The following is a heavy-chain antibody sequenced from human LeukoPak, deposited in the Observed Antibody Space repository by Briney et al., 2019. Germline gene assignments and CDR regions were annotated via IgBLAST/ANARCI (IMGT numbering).Heavy chain of an antibody. J-gene: IGHJ3*02. CDR2: INPNSGGT. CDR3: ARRSGVPAAIGAFDI. Sequence: ASVKVSCKASGYTFTGYYMHWVRQAPGQGLEWMGWINPNSGGTNYAQKFQGRVTMTRDTSISTAYMELSRLRPDDTAVYYCARRSGVPAAIGAFDIWGQGTMVTVSS. V-gene: IGHV1-2*02. CDR1: GYTFTGYY. D-gene: IGHD2-2*01.